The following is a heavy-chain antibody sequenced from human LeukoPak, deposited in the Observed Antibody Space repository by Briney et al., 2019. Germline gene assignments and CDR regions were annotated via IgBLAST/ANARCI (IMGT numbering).Heavy chain of an antibody. CDR2: ISDSGRST. D-gene: IGHD3-10*01. J-gene: IGHJ4*02. V-gene: IGHV3-23*01. Sequence: GGSLRLSCAASGFTFSNYAMSWVRQAPGKGLEWVSAISDSGRSTYYADSVKGRFTISRDNSKSTLYLQMNSLRAKETAVYYSARDRMVYTYWGQGTLVTVSS. CDR1: GFTFSNYA. CDR3: ARDRMVYTY.